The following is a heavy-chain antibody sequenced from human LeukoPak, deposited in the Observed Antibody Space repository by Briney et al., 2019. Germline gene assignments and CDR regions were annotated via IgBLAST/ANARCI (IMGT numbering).Heavy chain of an antibody. Sequence: PETLSLTCTVSGGSISSYYWSWIRQPPGKGLEWIGYIYYSGSTNYNPSLKSRVTISVDTSKNQFSLKLGSVTAADTAVYYCARVTSYYYYMDVWGKGTTVTISS. CDR3: ARVTSYYYYMDV. CDR1: GGSISSYY. CDR2: IYYSGST. V-gene: IGHV4-59*01. J-gene: IGHJ6*03.